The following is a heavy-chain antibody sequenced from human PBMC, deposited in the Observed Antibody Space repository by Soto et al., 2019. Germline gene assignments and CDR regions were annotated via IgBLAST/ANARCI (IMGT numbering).Heavy chain of an antibody. CDR2: ISAYNGNT. D-gene: IGHD2-8*01. CDR3: ARVKCTNGVCYTPFDY. J-gene: IGHJ4*02. V-gene: IGHV1-18*01. CDR1: GYTFTSYG. Sequence: ASVKVSCKASGYTFTSYGISWVRQAPGQGLEWMGWISAYNGNTDYAQKLQGRVTMTTDTSTSTAYMELGSLRSGDTAVYYCARVKCTNGVCYTPFDYWGQGTLVTVSS.